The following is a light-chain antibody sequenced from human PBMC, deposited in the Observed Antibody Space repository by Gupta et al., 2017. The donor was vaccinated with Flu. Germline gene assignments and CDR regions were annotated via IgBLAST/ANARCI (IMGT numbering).Light chain of an antibody. CDR3: QQYYRTPLT. Sequence: DIVMTQSPDSLAVSLGERATINCRSSQTILYNSNNKNYLAWYQQKPGQPPKLLIYWASIRESGVPDRFSGSGSGTECTLTISSLQAEDVALYYCQQYYRTPLTFGGGTKVEIK. V-gene: IGKV4-1*01. CDR1: QTILYNSNNKNY. CDR2: WAS. J-gene: IGKJ4*01.